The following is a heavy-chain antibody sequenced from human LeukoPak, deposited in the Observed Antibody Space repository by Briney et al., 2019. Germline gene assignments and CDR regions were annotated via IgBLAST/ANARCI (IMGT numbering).Heavy chain of an antibody. CDR1: GGSISSGGYS. V-gene: IGHV4-30-2*01. J-gene: IGHJ5*02. CDR2: IYHSGST. D-gene: IGHD3-10*01. Sequence: SETLSLTCAVSGGSISSGGYSWSWIRQPPGKGLEWIGYIYHSGSTYYNPSLKSRVTISVDRSKNQSSLKLSSVTAADTAVYYCARSDGGWFDPWGQGTLVTVSS. CDR3: ARSDGGWFDP.